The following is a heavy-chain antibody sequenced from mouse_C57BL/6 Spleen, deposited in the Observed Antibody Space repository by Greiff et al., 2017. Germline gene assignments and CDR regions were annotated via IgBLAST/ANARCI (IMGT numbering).Heavy chain of an antibody. CDR3: AYYSLRDYAMDY. CDR1: GYTFTSYW. V-gene: IGHV1-55*01. CDR2: IYPGSGST. Sequence: VQLQQPGAELVKPGASVKMSCKASGYTFTSYWITWVKQRPGQGLEWIGDIYPGSGSTNYNEKFKSKATLTVDTSSSTAFMQLSSLTSEDSAVYYCAYYSLRDYAMDYWGQGTSVTVSS. D-gene: IGHD2-12*01. J-gene: IGHJ4*01.